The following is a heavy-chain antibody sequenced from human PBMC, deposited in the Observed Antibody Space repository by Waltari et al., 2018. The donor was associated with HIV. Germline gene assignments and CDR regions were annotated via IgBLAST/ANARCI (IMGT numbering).Heavy chain of an antibody. CDR3: ASPSIRAGMDV. D-gene: IGHD2-2*02. Sequence: EVQLVESGGGLVQPGGSLRLSCAASGFTFSNFWMSWVRQAPGKGLGGLANIKRDGSEKYYVDSVKGRFTISRDNAKNSLYLQMNSLRAEDTAVYYCASPSIRAGMDVWGQGTTVTVSS. CDR1: GFTFSNFW. J-gene: IGHJ6*02. CDR2: IKRDGSEK. V-gene: IGHV3-7*01.